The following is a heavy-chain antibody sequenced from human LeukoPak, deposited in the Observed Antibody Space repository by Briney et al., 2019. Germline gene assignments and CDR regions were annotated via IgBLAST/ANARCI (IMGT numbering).Heavy chain of an antibody. V-gene: IGHV4-34*01. J-gene: IGHJ6*03. CDR2: INHSGST. D-gene: IGHD3-3*01. CDR1: GGSFSGYY. Sequence: SETLSLTCAVYGGSFSGYYWSWIRQPPGKGLEWIGEINHSGSTNYNPSLKSRVTISVDTSKNQFSLKLSSVTAADTAVYYCTRGTIFGPRYYYMDVWGKGTTVTVSS. CDR3: TRGTIFGPRYYYMDV.